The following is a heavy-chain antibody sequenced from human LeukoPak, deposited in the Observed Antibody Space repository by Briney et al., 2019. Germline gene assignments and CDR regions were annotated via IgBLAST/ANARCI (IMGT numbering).Heavy chain of an antibody. V-gene: IGHV1-8*03. D-gene: IGHD2-2*01. CDR3: ARGLEWSYFGVVPAAMGKNNWFDP. CDR1: GYTFTSYD. J-gene: IGHJ5*02. CDR2: MNPNSGNT. Sequence: ASVKVSCKASGYTFTSYDINWVRQATGQGLEWMGWMNPNSGNTGYAQKFQGRVTITRNTSISTAYMELSSLRSEDTAVYYCARGLEWSYFGVVPAAMGKNNWFDPWGQGTLVTVSS.